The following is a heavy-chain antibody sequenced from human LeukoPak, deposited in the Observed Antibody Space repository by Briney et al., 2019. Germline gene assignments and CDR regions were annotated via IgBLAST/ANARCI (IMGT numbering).Heavy chain of an antibody. Sequence: GGSLRLSCAASGFTFNSYAMNWVRQAPGKGLEWVSTISGSGGGTYYAASVKGRFTISRDSSKNTLYLQMNSLRAEDTALYYCAKSLGTTTYSTFDYWGQGALVTVSS. D-gene: IGHD5-18*01. J-gene: IGHJ4*02. CDR2: ISGSGGGT. CDR1: GFTFNSYA. V-gene: IGHV3-23*01. CDR3: AKSLGTTTYSTFDY.